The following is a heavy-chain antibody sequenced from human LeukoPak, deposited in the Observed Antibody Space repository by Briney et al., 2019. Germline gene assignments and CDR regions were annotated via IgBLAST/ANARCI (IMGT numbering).Heavy chain of an antibody. D-gene: IGHD4-17*01. V-gene: IGHV3-23*01. CDR3: ARCTTGNTHYPIDY. CDR1: GFTFSNYA. Sequence: PGGSLRLSCAASGFTFSNYAMSWVRQSAGRGLEWVSTTSGSGGNTYHADSVKGRFTISRDNSKNTLYLQMNSLRAEDTAVYYCARCTTGNTHYPIDYWGQGTLVTVSS. CDR2: TSGSGGNT. J-gene: IGHJ4*02.